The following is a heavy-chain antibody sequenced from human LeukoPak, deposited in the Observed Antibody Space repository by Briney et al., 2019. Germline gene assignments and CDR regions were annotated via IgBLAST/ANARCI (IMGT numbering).Heavy chain of an antibody. CDR3: ARGYILNDAFDI. J-gene: IGHJ3*02. Sequence: ASVTVSRKASGYTFTGYYMHWVRQAPGQGLDWMGWINPNSGGTNYAQKFQGRVTMTRDTSISTAYMELSRLRSDDTAVYYCARGYILNDAFDIWGQGTMVTVSS. V-gene: IGHV1-2*02. D-gene: IGHD5-12*01. CDR1: GYTFTGYY. CDR2: INPNSGGT.